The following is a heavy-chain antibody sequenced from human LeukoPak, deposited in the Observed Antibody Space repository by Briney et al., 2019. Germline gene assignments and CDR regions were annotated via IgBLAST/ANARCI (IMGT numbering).Heavy chain of an antibody. CDR1: GGSISSYY. CDR2: IYYSGST. V-gene: IGHV4-59*08. Sequence: SETLSLTCTVSGGSISSYYWSWIRQPPGKGLEWIGYIYYSGSTNYNPSLKSRVTISVDTSKNQSSLKLSSVIAADTAVYYCASHYYDSSGYSDYWGQGTLVTVSS. CDR3: ASHYYDSSGYSDY. D-gene: IGHD3-22*01. J-gene: IGHJ4*02.